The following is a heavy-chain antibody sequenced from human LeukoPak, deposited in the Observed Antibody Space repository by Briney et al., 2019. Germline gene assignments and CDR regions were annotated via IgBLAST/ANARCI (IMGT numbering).Heavy chain of an antibody. V-gene: IGHV1-69*05. Sequence: SVKVSCKASGGTFSSYAISWVRQAPGQGLEWMGGIIPIFGTANYAQKFQGRVTITTDESTSTAYMKLSSLRSEDTAVYYCAWGARDSIAVAGTSRRWYYYYMDVWGKGTTVTVSS. J-gene: IGHJ6*03. CDR1: GGTFSSYA. D-gene: IGHD6-19*01. CDR2: IIPIFGTA. CDR3: AWGARDSIAVAGTSRRWYYYYMDV.